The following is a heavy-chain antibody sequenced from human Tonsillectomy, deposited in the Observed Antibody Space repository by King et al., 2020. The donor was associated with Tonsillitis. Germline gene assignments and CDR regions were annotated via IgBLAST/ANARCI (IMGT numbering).Heavy chain of an antibody. CDR2: ISDDGTNK. Sequence: VQLVESGGGVVQPGRSLRLSCATSGFTFSSYGMHWVRQAPGKGLEWVAVISDDGTNKFYADSVKGRFTISRDNSENTLYLQINSLRAEDTALYYCASDWGGTNPLDVFDIWGQGTVVTVSS. CDR1: GFTFSSYG. CDR3: ASDWGGTNPLDVFDI. J-gene: IGHJ3*02. D-gene: IGHD2-8*01. V-gene: IGHV3-33*05.